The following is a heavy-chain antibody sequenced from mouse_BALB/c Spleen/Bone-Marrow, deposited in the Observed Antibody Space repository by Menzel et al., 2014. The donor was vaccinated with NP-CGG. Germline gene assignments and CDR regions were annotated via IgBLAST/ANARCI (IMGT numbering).Heavy chain of an antibody. CDR3: ARGDY. CDR1: GFTFHRYT. Sequence: QVQLKESGAGLVRPGASVKMSCQASGFTFHRYTMHWVKQRPGQGLEWVGYINPGNGYTNYNQKLKDKASMTADQSSTTAYLQLSGVTSGDSAVDYNARGDYWGQGTPLTVSS. CDR2: INPGNGYT. V-gene: IGHV1S26*01. J-gene: IGHJ2*01.